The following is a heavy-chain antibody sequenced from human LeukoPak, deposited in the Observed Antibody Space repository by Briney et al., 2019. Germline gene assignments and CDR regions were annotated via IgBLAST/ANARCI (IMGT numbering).Heavy chain of an antibody. D-gene: IGHD3-3*01. Sequence: GGSLRLSCAASGFTFTTYGMHWVRQAPGKGLEWVACIYPDGTNKDYADSVKGRFIISRDNSKNTLFLQMNSLRAEDTAVYYCAKDWSGNYNWSDPWGQGTLVTVSS. J-gene: IGHJ5*02. CDR3: AKDWSGNYNWSDP. V-gene: IGHV3-30*02. CDR1: GFTFTTYG. CDR2: IYPDGTNK.